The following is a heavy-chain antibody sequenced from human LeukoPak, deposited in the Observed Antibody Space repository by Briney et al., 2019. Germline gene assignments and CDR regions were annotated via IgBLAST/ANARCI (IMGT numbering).Heavy chain of an antibody. D-gene: IGHD6-13*01. V-gene: IGHV4-34*01. CDR2: INHSGST. CDR3: ARLRIAAQRGAFDI. CDR1: GGSFSGYY. J-gene: IGHJ3*02. Sequence: SETLSLTCAVYGGSFSGYYWSWIRQPPGKGLEWIGEINHSGSTNYNPSLKSRVTISVDTPKNQFSLKLSSVTAADTAVYYCARLRIAAQRGAFDIWGQGTMVTVSS.